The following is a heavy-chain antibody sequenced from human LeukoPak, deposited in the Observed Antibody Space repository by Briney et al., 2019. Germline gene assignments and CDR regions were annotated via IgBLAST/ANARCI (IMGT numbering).Heavy chain of an antibody. J-gene: IGHJ4*02. Sequence: SETLSLTCTVSGGSISSGDYYWSWIRQPPGKGLEWIGYIYYSGSTYYNPSLKSRVTISVDTSKNQFSLKLSSVTAADTAVYYCAREPSGGSWDYFDYWGQGTLVTVSS. CDR2: IYYSGST. D-gene: IGHD2-15*01. V-gene: IGHV4-30-4*08. CDR1: GGSISSGDYY. CDR3: AREPSGGSWDYFDY.